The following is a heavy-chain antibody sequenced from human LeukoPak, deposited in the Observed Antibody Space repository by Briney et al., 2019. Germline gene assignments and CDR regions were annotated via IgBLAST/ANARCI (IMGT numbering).Heavy chain of an antibody. CDR1: GGSISSSSYY. CDR2: IYYSGST. J-gene: IGHJ3*02. Sequence: PSETLSLTCTVSGGSISSSSYYWGCIRQPPGKGLEWIGSIYYSGSTYYNPSLKSRVTISVDTSKNQFSLKLSSVTAADTAVYYCAREWELLWFGELLDAFDIWGQGTMVTVSS. D-gene: IGHD3-10*01. CDR3: AREWELLWFGELLDAFDI. V-gene: IGHV4-39*07.